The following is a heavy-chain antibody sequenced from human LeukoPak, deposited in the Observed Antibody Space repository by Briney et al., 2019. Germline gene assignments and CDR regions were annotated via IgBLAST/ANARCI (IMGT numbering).Heavy chain of an antibody. CDR3: ARSIPYGTTWYGRSDY. V-gene: IGHV3-23*01. CDR1: GFTFNKFA. CDR2: IIENGGET. J-gene: IGHJ4*02. D-gene: IGHD6-13*01. Sequence: GGSLRLSCAASGFTFNKFAMSWVRQAPGKGLEWVSGIIENGGETYYADSVRGRFTISRDNALNSLYLQMNSLRAEDTAIYYCARSIPYGTTWYGRSDYWGQGTLVTVSS.